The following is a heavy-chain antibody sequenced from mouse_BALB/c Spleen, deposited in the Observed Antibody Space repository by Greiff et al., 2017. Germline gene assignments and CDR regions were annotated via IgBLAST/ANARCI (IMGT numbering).Heavy chain of an antibody. CDR1: GFTFSSYG. CDR2: ISSGGSYT. Sequence: EVKLVESGGDLVKPGGSLKLSCAASGFTFSSYGMSWVRQTPYKRLEWVATISSGGSYTYYPDSVKGRFTISRDNAKNNLYLQMSILKSEDTAMYYCARHCLSEYDDGCAMDYWGQGTSVTVSS. D-gene: IGHD2-4*01. J-gene: IGHJ4*01. V-gene: IGHV5-6*01. CDR3: ARHCLSEYDDGCAMDY.